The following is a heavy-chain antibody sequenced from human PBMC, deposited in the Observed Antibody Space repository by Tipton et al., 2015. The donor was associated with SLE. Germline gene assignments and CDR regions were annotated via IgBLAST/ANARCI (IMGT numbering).Heavy chain of an antibody. J-gene: IGHJ4*02. CDR2: INHRGST. V-gene: IGHV4-39*01. CDR3: ARHTAAAGTHFDY. Sequence: TLSLTCTVSGGSISSSSYYWGWIRQPPGKGLEWIGEINHRGSTNYNPSLKSRVTISVDTSKRQFSLKLTSVTAADTAVYYCARHTAAAGTHFDYWGQGTLVTVSS. D-gene: IGHD6-13*01. CDR1: GGSISSSSYY.